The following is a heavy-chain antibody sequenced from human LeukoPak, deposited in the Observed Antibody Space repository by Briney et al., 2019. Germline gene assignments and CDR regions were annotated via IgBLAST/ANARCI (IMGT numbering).Heavy chain of an antibody. D-gene: IGHD3-3*01. J-gene: IGHJ4*02. CDR3: ARVYDFWSGYYFGY. V-gene: IGHV1-2*02. CDR2: INPNSGGT. CDR1: GYTFTGYY. Sequence: ASVKVSCKASGYTFTGYYMHWVRQAPGQGLKWMGWINPNSGGTNYAQKFQGRVTMTRDTSISTAYMELSRLRSDDTAVYYCARVYDFWSGYYFGYWGQGTLVTVSS.